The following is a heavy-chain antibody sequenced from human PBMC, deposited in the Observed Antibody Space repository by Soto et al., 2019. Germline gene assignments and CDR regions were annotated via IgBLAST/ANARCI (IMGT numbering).Heavy chain of an antibody. J-gene: IGHJ6*02. CDR3: VSGDDFWSGRTYYGMDV. CDR1: GGTFSSFT. V-gene: IGHV1-69*13. D-gene: IGHD3-3*01. Sequence: SVKVSCKASGGTFSSFTISWVRQAPGQGLEWMGGIIPICGTANYAQKFQDRVTIVADASTTTAYMELSSLRSEDTAVYYCVSGDDFWSGRTYYGMDVWGQGTTVTV. CDR2: IIPICGTA.